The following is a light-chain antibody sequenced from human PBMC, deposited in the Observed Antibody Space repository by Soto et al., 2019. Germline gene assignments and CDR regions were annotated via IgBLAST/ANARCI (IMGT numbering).Light chain of an antibody. Sequence: DIVMTQSPDSLAVSLGERATINCKSSQSVLYSSNHKNYLAWYQQKPGQHPKLLIYWASTRESGVPDRFSGSGSGTDFTLTISSLQAEDVAVYYCQQYYRTPPWTFGEGTKVEIK. J-gene: IGKJ1*01. CDR3: QQYYRTPPWT. CDR2: WAS. CDR1: QSVLYSSNHKNY. V-gene: IGKV4-1*01.